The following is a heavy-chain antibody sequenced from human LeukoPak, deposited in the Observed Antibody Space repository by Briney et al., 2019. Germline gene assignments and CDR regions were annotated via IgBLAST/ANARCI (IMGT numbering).Heavy chain of an antibody. CDR3: ARVSRSGSSWYWFDP. J-gene: IGHJ5*02. Sequence: PGGSLRLSCAASGFTFSSYSMNWVRQAPGKGLEWVSSISSSSSYIYYADSVKGRFTISRDNAKNSLYLQMNSLRAEDTAVYYYARVSRSGSSWYWFDPRGQGTLVTVSS. D-gene: IGHD6-13*01. V-gene: IGHV3-21*01. CDR1: GFTFSSYS. CDR2: ISSSSSYI.